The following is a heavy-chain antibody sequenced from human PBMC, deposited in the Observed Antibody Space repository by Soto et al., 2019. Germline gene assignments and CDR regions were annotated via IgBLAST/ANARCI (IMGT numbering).Heavy chain of an antibody. Sequence: QVQLVESGGGVVQPGRSLRLSCAASGFTFSSYGMHWVRQAPGKGLEWVAVISYDGSNKYYADSVKGRFTISRDNSKNTLYLQMNSLRAEDTAVYYCAKDMWKWSIAAAGTLGEFDYWGQGTLVTVSS. CDR1: GFTFSSYG. D-gene: IGHD6-13*01. CDR3: AKDMWKWSIAAAGTLGEFDY. CDR2: ISYDGSNK. V-gene: IGHV3-30*18. J-gene: IGHJ4*02.